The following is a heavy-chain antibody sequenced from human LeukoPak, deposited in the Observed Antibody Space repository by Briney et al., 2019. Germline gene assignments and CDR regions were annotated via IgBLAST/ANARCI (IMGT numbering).Heavy chain of an antibody. D-gene: IGHD3-10*01. CDR1: GYTFTSYA. Sequence: GASVKVSCKASGYTFTSYAMNWVRQAPGQGLEWMGWINPNSGGTNYAQKFQGRVTMTRDTSISTAYMELSRLRSDDTAVYYCAILLLWFAGGDTFDYWGQGTLVTVSS. J-gene: IGHJ4*02. CDR3: AILLLWFAGGDTFDY. V-gene: IGHV1-2*02. CDR2: INPNSGGT.